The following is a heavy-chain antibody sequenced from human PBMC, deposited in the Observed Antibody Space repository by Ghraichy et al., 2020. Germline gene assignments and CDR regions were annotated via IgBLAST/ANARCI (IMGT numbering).Heavy chain of an antibody. CDR2: INTRGSSI. CDR1: GFTFSTYE. J-gene: IGHJ4*02. CDR3: ARDWSSADSSGYRFCFDW. Sequence: GESLNISCAASGFTFSTYEMNWVRQAPGKGLEWVSYINTRGSSIYYADSVQGRFTISRDNAKNSLYLQMNSLRAEDTAVYYCARDWSSADSSGYRFCFDWWGQGTLVTVSS. V-gene: IGHV3-48*03. D-gene: IGHD3-22*01.